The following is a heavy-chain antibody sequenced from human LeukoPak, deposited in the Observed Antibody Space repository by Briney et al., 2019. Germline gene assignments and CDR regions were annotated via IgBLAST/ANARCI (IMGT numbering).Heavy chain of an antibody. CDR2: INAYNGNT. Sequence: ASVQVSCKASGYTFTTYGISWVRQAPGQGLEWMGWINAYNGNTNYAQKLQGRVTMTTDTSTSTAYMELRSLRSDDTAVYYRARPRGSSGRGDFDYWGQGTLVTVSS. D-gene: IGHD6-19*01. CDR1: GYTFTTYG. CDR3: ARPRGSSGRGDFDY. V-gene: IGHV1-18*01. J-gene: IGHJ4*02.